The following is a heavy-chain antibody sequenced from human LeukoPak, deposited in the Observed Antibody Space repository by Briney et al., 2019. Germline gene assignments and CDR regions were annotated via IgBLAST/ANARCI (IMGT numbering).Heavy chain of an antibody. CDR3: ANDRPYYYDSSGYSYFDY. CDR2: IRYDGSNK. V-gene: IGHV3-30*02. CDR1: GFTFSSCD. D-gene: IGHD3-22*01. Sequence: GGSLRLSCAVSGFTFSSCDMSWVRQAPGKGLEWVAFIRYDGSNKYYADSVKGRFTISRDNSKNTLYLQMNSLRAEDTAVYYCANDRPYYYDSSGYSYFDYWGQGTLVTVSS. J-gene: IGHJ4*02.